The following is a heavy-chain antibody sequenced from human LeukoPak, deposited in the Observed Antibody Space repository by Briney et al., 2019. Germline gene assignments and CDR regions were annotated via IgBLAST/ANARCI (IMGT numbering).Heavy chain of an antibody. CDR3: AKGLERESRLDY. Sequence: GGPLRLSCAASGFTFDNYAMHWVRQAPGKGLEWVSGISGSGGSTYYADSVKGRFTISRDNSKNTLYLQMNSLRAEDTAVYYCAKGLERESRLDYWGQGTLVTVSS. D-gene: IGHD1-1*01. CDR1: GFTFDNYA. J-gene: IGHJ4*02. V-gene: IGHV3-23*01. CDR2: ISGSGGST.